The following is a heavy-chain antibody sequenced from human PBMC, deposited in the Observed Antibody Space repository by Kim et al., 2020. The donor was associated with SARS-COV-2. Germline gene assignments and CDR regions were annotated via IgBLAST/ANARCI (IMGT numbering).Heavy chain of an antibody. CDR3: ARDWGISPAT. CDR2: IDPSGGST. D-gene: IGHD3-16*01. CDR1: GYTFTSYY. V-gene: IGHV1-46*01. Sequence: ASVKVSCKASGYTFTSYYMHWVRQAPGQGLEWMGIIDPSGGSTIYAQNFQGRLTMTRDTSTSTVYMELSSLRSEDTAVYYCARDWGISPATWGQGTLVTVSS. J-gene: IGHJ5*02.